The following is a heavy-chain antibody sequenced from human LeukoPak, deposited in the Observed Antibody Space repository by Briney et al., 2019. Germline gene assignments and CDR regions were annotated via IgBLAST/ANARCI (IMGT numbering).Heavy chain of an antibody. Sequence: SETLSLTCSVSGGSISNYYWTWIRQPAGKGLEWIGRMYSSGTTSYNPSLKSRVTMSVDTSKNQFSLRLTSVTAADTAVYYCARSHSTWFVGHWGQGTLVTVSS. CDR3: ARSHSTWFVGH. CDR2: MYSSGTT. D-gene: IGHD3-10*01. V-gene: IGHV4-4*07. CDR1: GGSISNYY. J-gene: IGHJ5*02.